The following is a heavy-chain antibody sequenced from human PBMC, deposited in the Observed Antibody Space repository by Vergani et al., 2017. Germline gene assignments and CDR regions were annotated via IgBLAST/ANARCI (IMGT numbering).Heavy chain of an antibody. D-gene: IGHD2-2*01. Sequence: QVRLQESGPGLVKPSETLSLTCSVSGGSMSGYYWSWIRQPPGKKLEWIGYMYHSGSTNYNPSLETRVTISGDTSKNQFSLKLNSVTAADTAMYYCARMGGYXEGDAFRIGYFDSWGPGILVTVSS. CDR2: MYHSGST. V-gene: IGHV4-59*12. J-gene: IGHJ4*02. CDR3: ARMGGYXEGDAFRIGYFDS. CDR1: GGSMSGYY.